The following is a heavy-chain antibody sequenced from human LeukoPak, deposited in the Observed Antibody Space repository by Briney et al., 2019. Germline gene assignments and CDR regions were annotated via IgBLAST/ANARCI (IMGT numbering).Heavy chain of an antibody. CDR2: IYYSGST. CDR3: ARGSRYYDSSGYYPLIDY. CDR1: GGSICSGGYY. Sequence: SQTLSLTCTVSGGSICSGGYYWSWIRQHPGKGLEWIGPIYYSGSTYYNPSLKSRVTISVDTSKNQFSLKLSSVTAADTAVYYCARGSRYYDSSGYYPLIDYWGQGTLVTVSS. J-gene: IGHJ4*02. V-gene: IGHV4-31*03. D-gene: IGHD3-22*01.